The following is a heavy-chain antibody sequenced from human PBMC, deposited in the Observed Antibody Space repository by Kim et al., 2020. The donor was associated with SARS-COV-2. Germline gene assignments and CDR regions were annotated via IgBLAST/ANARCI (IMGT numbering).Heavy chain of an antibody. CDR1: GGSFSGYY. J-gene: IGHJ4*02. V-gene: IGHV4-34*01. CDR3: ARGYCSGGSCYPAYYFDY. D-gene: IGHD2-15*01. Sequence: SETLSLTCAVYGGSFSGYYWSWIRQPPGKGLEWIGEINHSGSTNYNPSLKSRVTISVDTSKNQFSLKLSSVTAADTAVYYCARGYCSGGSCYPAYYFDYWGQGTLVTVSS. CDR2: INHSGST.